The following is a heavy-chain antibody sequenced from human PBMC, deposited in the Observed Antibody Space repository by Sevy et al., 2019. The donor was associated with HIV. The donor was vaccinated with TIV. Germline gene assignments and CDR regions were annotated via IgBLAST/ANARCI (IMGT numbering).Heavy chain of an antibody. CDR2: LSGYSDIT. Sequence: GGSLRLSCAASGFTFSSHGMHWVRQAPGKGLEWVSGLSGYSDITRYADSVKGRFTVSGDNSRNTLYLQMNSLKAEDTAVYYCAKRRNGDFDYWGHGTLVTVSS. V-gene: IGHV3-23*01. CDR1: GFTFSSHG. D-gene: IGHD2-8*01. J-gene: IGHJ4*01. CDR3: AKRRNGDFDY.